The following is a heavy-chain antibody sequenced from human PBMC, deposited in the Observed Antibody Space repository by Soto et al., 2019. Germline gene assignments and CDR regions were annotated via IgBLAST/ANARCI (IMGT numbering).Heavy chain of an antibody. CDR1: GGSVSSGSYY. V-gene: IGHV4-61*01. J-gene: IGHJ6*02. D-gene: IGHD6-19*01. Sequence: QVQLQESGPGLVKPSETLSLTCTVSGGSVSSGSYYWSWIRQPPGKGLEWIGYIYYSGRTNYNPSLKSRVTISVDTTTSNFSLKLSSVTAADTAVYYCARGIAGWYQGRYYYGMDVWGQGTTVTVSS. CDR3: ARGIAGWYQGRYYYGMDV. CDR2: IYYSGRT.